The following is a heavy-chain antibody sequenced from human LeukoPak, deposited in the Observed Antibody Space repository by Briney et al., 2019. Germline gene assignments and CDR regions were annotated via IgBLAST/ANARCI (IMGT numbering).Heavy chain of an antibody. V-gene: IGHV3-21*01. CDR2: ISSSSSYI. D-gene: IGHD3-22*01. J-gene: IGHJ3*02. CDR1: GFTFSSYS. CDR3: ARDVDSKDAFDI. Sequence: GGSLRLSCAASGFTFSSYSMNWVRQAPGKGLAWVSSISSSSSYIYYADSVKGRFTIPRDNAKNSLYLQMNSLRAEDTAVYYCARDVDSKDAFDIWGQGTMVTVSS.